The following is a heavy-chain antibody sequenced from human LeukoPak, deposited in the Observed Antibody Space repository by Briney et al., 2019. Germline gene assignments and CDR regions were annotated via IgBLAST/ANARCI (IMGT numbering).Heavy chain of an antibody. CDR2: IYYSGST. Sequence: PSETLSLTCTVSGGSISSSSYYWSWIRQPPGKGLEWIGYIYYSGSTNYNPSLKSRVTISVDTSKNQFSLKLRSVTAADTAVYYCARDSHPRKPEDSSSWYNRRIYPDYYYYYYMDVWGKGTTVTVSS. V-gene: IGHV4-61*01. CDR1: GGSISSSSYY. J-gene: IGHJ6*03. D-gene: IGHD6-13*01. CDR3: ARDSHPRKPEDSSSWYNRRIYPDYYYYYYMDV.